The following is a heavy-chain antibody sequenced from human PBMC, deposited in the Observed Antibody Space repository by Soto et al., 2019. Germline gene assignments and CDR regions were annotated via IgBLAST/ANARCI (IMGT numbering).Heavy chain of an antibody. V-gene: IGHV1-69*01. J-gene: IGHJ4*02. D-gene: IGHD1-26*01. Sequence: QVHLVQSGAEVKKPGSSVKVSCKASGDTFTKYGISWVRQAPGQGLEWMGGVIPLFGTPNYARRFQDRVTITADASTTTAHLDLASLTSEDTAVYFCARDFVLSGSYFFDHWGQGTLITVSS. CDR1: GDTFTKYG. CDR2: VIPLFGTP. CDR3: ARDFVLSGSYFFDH.